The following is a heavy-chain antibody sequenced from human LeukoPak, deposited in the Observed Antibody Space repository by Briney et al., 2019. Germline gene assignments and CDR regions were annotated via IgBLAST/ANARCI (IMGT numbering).Heavy chain of an antibody. CDR1: GFTFSSYG. V-gene: IGHV3-33*01. CDR2: IWYDGSNK. J-gene: IGHJ4*02. D-gene: IGHD1-7*01. CDR3: ARDWELTPDY. Sequence: GRSLRLSCAASGFTFSSYGIHWVRQAPGKWLEWVAIIWYDGSNKYYEDSVKGRFTISRDNSKNTLYLQMNSLRAEDTAVYYCARDWELTPDYWAGEPWSPSP.